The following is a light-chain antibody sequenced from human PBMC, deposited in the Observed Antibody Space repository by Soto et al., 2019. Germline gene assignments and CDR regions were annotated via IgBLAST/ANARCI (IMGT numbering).Light chain of an antibody. CDR2: GAF. CDR1: QAVGYN. Sequence: EVVMTQSPATLYVSPGERVTLSCRASQAVGYNLAWYQHKPGQAPRLLIYGAFTRVTGIPTRFSGSGSGTEFTLTISSLQSEDFAIYYCQQSYTFGQGTKLEIK. J-gene: IGKJ2*01. V-gene: IGKV3-15*01. CDR3: QQSYT.